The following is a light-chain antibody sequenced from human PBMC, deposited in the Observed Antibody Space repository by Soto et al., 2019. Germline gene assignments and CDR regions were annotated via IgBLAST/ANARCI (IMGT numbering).Light chain of an antibody. CDR2: GAS. V-gene: IGKV1-6*01. J-gene: IGKJ1*01. Sequence: AIPLTQSPSSLSASVGDRVTITCRASQGIAKDLGWYQQKPGKAPRLLILGASFLQSGVPSKFSGSGSGTDFTLTINGLQPEDFATYYCLQNYYSFRTFGEGTKVEIK. CDR3: LQNYYSFRT. CDR1: QGIAKD.